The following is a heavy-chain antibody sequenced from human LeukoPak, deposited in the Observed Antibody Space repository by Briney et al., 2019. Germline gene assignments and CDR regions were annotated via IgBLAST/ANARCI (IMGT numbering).Heavy chain of an antibody. J-gene: IGHJ4*02. CDR1: GGSISSSSDY. V-gene: IGHV4-39*07. D-gene: IGHD7-27*01. CDR3: ARDLVNWGSGFGY. Sequence: SETLSLTCTVSGGSISSSSDYWGWIRQAPGKGLEWIGSIYYHENTYYNSSLKSRVTISVDTSKNQFSLKLTSVTAADTAVYYCARDLVNWGSGFGYWGQGTLVTVSS. CDR2: IYYHENT.